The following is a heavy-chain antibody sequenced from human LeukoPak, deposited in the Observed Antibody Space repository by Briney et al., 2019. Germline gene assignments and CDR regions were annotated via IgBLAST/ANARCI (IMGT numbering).Heavy chain of an antibody. CDR1: GGTFSSYA. CDR3: ARGFVTMIGRARYGMDV. CDR2: IIPILGIA. J-gene: IGHJ6*02. Sequence: SVKVSCKASGGTFSSYAISWVRQAPGQGLEWMGRIIPILGIANYAQKFQGRVTITADKSTSTAYMELSSLRSEDTAVYYCARGFVTMIGRARYGMDVWGQGTTVTVSS. D-gene: IGHD3-22*01. V-gene: IGHV1-69*04.